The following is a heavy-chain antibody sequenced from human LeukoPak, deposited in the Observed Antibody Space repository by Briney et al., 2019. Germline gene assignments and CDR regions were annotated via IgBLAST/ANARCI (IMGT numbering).Heavy chain of an antibody. CDR1: GFTFPSYA. CDR3: AKGTTKWELYDY. J-gene: IGHJ4*02. V-gene: IGHV3-23*01. CDR2: ISGSDDRT. Sequence: GGSLRLSCAASGFTFPSYAMSWVRQAPGKGLEWVSAISGSDDRTYYADSLKGRFTISRDNSKNTLYLQMNTLRVEDTAVYYCAKGTTKWELYDYWGQGTLVTASS. D-gene: IGHD1-26*01.